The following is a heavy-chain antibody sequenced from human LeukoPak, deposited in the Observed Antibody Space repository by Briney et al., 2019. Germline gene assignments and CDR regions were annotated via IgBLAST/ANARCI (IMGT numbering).Heavy chain of an antibody. J-gene: IGHJ4*02. CDR1: GFTFSNYA. V-gene: IGHV3-64D*09. CDR3: VKDYDSSGYYSSCDY. CDR2: ISSNGGST. Sequence: GGSLRLSCSASGFTFSNYAMHWVRQAPGKGLEYVSAISSNGGSTYYADSLKGRFTISRDNSKNTLYLQMSSLRAEDTAVHYCVKDYDSSGYYSSCDYWGQGTLVTVSS. D-gene: IGHD3-22*01.